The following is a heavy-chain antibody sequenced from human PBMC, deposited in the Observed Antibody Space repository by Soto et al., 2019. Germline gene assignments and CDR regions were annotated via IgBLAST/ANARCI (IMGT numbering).Heavy chain of an antibody. CDR1: GFTFSNAW. V-gene: IGHV3-15*01. J-gene: IGHJ3*02. CDR3: TTDGRFLEWLLGRAFDI. D-gene: IGHD3-3*01. Sequence: PGGSLRLSCAASGFTFSNAWMSWVRQAPGKGLEWVGRIKSKTDGGTTDYAAPVKGRFTISRDDSKNTLYLEMNSLKTEDTAVYYCTTDGRFLEWLLGRAFDIWGQGTMVTVSS. CDR2: IKSKTDGGTT.